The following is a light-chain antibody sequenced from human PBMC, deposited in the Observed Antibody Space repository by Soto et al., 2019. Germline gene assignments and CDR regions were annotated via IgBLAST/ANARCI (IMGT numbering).Light chain of an antibody. V-gene: IGKV3-15*01. CDR1: QSVSSN. J-gene: IGKJ5*01. CDR2: GAS. Sequence: VLSRSAATLSLSQGERATLSCRASQSVSSNLAWYQQKPGQSPRLLIYGASTRATGIPARFSGSGSGTEFTLTISSLQSEDFAVYFCQQYNNWPPIPFGQGTRLEIK. CDR3: QQYNNWPPIP.